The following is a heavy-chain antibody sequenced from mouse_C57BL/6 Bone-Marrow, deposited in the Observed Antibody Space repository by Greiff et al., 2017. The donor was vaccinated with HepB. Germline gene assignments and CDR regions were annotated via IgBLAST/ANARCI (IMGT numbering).Heavy chain of an antibody. Sequence: ESGPGLVKPSQSLSLTCSVTGYSITSGYYWNWIRQFPGNNLEWMGYISYDGSNNYNPSLKNRISITRDTSKNQFFLKLNSVTTEDTATYYCARRDFTPAMDYWGQGTSVTVSS. CDR2: ISYDGSN. CDR3: ARRDFTPAMDY. CDR1: GYSITSGYY. J-gene: IGHJ4*01. V-gene: IGHV3-6*01.